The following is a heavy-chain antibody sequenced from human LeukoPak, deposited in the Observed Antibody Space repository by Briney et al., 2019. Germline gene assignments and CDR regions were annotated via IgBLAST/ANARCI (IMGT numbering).Heavy chain of an antibody. J-gene: IGHJ4*02. CDR3: ARGAPGIVGATGHTPSFDY. D-gene: IGHD1-26*01. V-gene: IGHV1-69*05. Sequence: GASVKVSCKASGGTFSSYAISWVRQAPGQGLEWMGGSIPIFGTANYAQKFQGRVTITTDESTSTAYMELSSLRSEGTAVYYCARGAPGIVGATGHTPSFDYWGQGTLVTVSS. CDR1: GGTFSSYA. CDR2: SIPIFGTA.